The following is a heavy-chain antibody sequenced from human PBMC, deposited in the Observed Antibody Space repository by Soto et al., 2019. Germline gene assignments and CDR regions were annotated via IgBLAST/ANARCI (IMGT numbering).Heavy chain of an antibody. Sequence: ASVKVSCKASGGTFSSYAISWVRQAPGQGLEWMGGIIPIFGTANYAQKFQGRVTITADESTSTAYMELSSLRSEDTAVYYCERAPITMIVVAHGFDPWGQGTQVTVSS. CDR3: ERAPITMIVVAHGFDP. CDR1: GGTFSSYA. CDR2: IIPIFGTA. D-gene: IGHD3-22*01. V-gene: IGHV1-69*13. J-gene: IGHJ5*02.